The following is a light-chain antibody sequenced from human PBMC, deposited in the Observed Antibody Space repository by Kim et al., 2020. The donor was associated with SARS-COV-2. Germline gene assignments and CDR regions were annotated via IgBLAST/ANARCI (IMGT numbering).Light chain of an antibody. Sequence: DIQMTQSPSSLSASVGDRVTITCRASQSISSYLNWYQQKPGKAPKLLIYAASSLQSGVPSRFSGSGSGTDFTLTISSLQPEEFATYYCRQSYSTPYAFGQGTKLEI. CDR3: RQSYSTPYA. J-gene: IGKJ2*01. CDR2: AAS. V-gene: IGKV1-39*01. CDR1: QSISSY.